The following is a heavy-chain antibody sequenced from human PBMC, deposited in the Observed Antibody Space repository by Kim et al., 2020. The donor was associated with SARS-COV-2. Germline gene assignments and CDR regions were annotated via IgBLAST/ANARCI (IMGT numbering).Heavy chain of an antibody. D-gene: IGHD6-13*01. CDR1: GGSFSGYF. V-gene: IGHV4-34*01. J-gene: IGHJ4*02. Sequence: SETLSLTCAVYGGSFSGYFWTWIRLPPGKGLEWIGEISHSGSIKYNPSLESRVTISLDTSKNQFSLRLLSVTAADTAVYYCARAAGYSDYWGQGALVTVSS. CDR2: ISHSGSI. CDR3: ARAAGYSDY.